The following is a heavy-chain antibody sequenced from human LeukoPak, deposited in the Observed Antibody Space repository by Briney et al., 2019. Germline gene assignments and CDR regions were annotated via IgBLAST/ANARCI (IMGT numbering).Heavy chain of an antibody. CDR3: ARVRRNWNYADY. CDR2: IIPIFGIA. D-gene: IGHD1-7*01. Sequence: ASVKVSCKASGGTFSSYAISWVRQAPGQGLEWMGRIIPIFGIANYAQKFQGRVTITADKSTSTAYMELGSLRSEDTAVYYCARVRRNWNYADYWGQGTLVTVSS. CDR1: GGTFSSYA. J-gene: IGHJ4*02. V-gene: IGHV1-69*04.